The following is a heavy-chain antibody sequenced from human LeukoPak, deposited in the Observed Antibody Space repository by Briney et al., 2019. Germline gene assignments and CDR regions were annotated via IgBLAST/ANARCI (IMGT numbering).Heavy chain of an antibody. Sequence: VASVKVSCKASGYTFTGYYMHWVRQAPGQGLEWMGRIIPILGIANYAQKFQGRVTITADKSTSTAYMELSSLRSEDTAAYYCARYLVDQQLGISWFDPWGQGTLVTVSS. V-gene: IGHV1-69*02. CDR1: GYTFTGYY. D-gene: IGHD6-13*01. CDR2: IIPILGIA. J-gene: IGHJ5*02. CDR3: ARYLVDQQLGISWFDP.